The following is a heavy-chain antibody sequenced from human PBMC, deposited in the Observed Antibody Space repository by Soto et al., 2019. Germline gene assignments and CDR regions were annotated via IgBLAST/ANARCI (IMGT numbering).Heavy chain of an antibody. V-gene: IGHV3-23*01. Sequence: EVQLLESGGGLVQPGGSLRRSCVASGFSFGTYAMTWVRQVPGKGLEWVSTISGGIGSTFYADSVKGRFTISRDISKKMLFLHMNGLRGEDTGTYYCAKGAARYFDYWGRGTLVTVSS. CDR1: GFSFGTYA. CDR2: ISGGIGST. J-gene: IGHJ4*02. D-gene: IGHD1-26*01. CDR3: AKGAARYFDY.